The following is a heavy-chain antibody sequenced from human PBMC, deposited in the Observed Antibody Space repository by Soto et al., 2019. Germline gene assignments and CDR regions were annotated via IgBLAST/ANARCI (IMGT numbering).Heavy chain of an antibody. Sequence: ASVKVSCKASGYTFTSYGISWVRQAPGQGLEWMGWMSAYIGNTNYAQNFQGRITLTKDTSTNTAYMELRSLRSDDTAVYYCARWRAYSSSSSGFDSWGQGTLVTVSS. D-gene: IGHD6-6*01. V-gene: IGHV1-18*01. CDR3: ARWRAYSSSSSGFDS. CDR1: GYTFTSYG. J-gene: IGHJ4*02. CDR2: MSAYIGNT.